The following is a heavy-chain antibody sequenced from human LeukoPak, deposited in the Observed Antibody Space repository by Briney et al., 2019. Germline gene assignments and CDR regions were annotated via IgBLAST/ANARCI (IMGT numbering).Heavy chain of an antibody. CDR3: AKETSDYYYMDV. Sequence: PGGSLRLSCAVSGFTFDDYAMHWVRQVPGKGLEWVSSINGNGGSTAYADSVKGRFTISRDNAKNSLYLQMNSLRAEDTALYYCAKETSDYYYMDVWGKGTTVTISS. J-gene: IGHJ6*03. CDR2: INGNGGST. CDR1: GFTFDDYA. V-gene: IGHV3-20*04.